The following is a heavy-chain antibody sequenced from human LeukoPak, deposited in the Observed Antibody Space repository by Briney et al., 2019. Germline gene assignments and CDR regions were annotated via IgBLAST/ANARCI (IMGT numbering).Heavy chain of an antibody. CDR3: ARVKATGVVDY. CDR2: ISSSGSTI. V-gene: IGHV3-11*01. Sequence: GGSLRLSCAASGFTFSDYYMSWIRPAPGKGLEWVSYISSSGSTIYSADSVKGRFTISRDNAKNSLYLQMNSLRAEDTAVYYCARVKATGVVDYWGQGTLVTVSS. J-gene: IGHJ4*02. D-gene: IGHD1-26*01. CDR1: GFTFSDYY.